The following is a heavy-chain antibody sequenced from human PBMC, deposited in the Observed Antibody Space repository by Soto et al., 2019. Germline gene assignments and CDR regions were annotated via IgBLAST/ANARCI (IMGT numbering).Heavy chain of an antibody. CDR1: GFTFSSYG. CDR3: ATDYYDSRLANYYYGMDV. Sequence: PGGSLRLSCAASGFTFSSYGMHWVRQAPGKGLEWVAVISYDGSNKYYADSVKGRFTISRDNSKNTLYLQMNSLRAEDTAVYYCATDYYDSRLANYYYGMDVWGQGTTVTVSS. V-gene: IGHV3-30*03. J-gene: IGHJ6*02. CDR2: ISYDGSNK. D-gene: IGHD3-22*01.